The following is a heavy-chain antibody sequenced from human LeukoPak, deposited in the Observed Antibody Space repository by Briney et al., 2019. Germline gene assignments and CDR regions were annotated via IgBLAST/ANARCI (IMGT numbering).Heavy chain of an antibody. J-gene: IGHJ3*02. CDR1: GFTFSSYA. D-gene: IGHD4-17*01. V-gene: IGHV3-23*01. CDR3: ARDPNGDYIGAFDI. CDR2: ISGSGGRT. Sequence: GGSLRLSCAASGFTFSSYAMMWLRQAPGRGLEWVSAISGSGGRTLYADSVKGRFTISRDNSKNTLYLQMSSLRAEDTAVYYCARDPNGDYIGAFDIWGQGTMVTVSS.